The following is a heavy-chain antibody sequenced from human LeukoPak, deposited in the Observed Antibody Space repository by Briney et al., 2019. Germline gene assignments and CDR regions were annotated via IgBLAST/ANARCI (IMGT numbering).Heavy chain of an antibody. D-gene: IGHD1-1*01. CDR2: IIPILGIA. CDR3: ARGTRGELDGGGDI. CDR1: GGTFSSYT. Sequence: ASVKVSCKASGGTFSSYTISWVRQAPGQGLEWMGRIIPILGIANYAQKFQGRVTITADKSTSTAYMELSSLRSEDTAVYYWARGTRGELDGGGDIWGQGTMVTVSS. V-gene: IGHV1-69*02. J-gene: IGHJ3*02.